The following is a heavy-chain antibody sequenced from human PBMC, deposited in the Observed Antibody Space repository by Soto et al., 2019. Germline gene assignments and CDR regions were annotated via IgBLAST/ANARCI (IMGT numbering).Heavy chain of an antibody. J-gene: IGHJ4*02. CDR2: ISRSTSTI. Sequence: PGGSLRLSCAASGFTLSIYSMNWVRQAPGKGLEWVSYISRSTSTIYYADSVKGRFTISRDNAKSSLYLQMNSLRAEDTAVYYCARDPSGSWAYWGQGTLVTVSS. V-gene: IGHV3-48*01. D-gene: IGHD1-26*01. CDR1: GFTLSIYS. CDR3: ARDPSGSWAY.